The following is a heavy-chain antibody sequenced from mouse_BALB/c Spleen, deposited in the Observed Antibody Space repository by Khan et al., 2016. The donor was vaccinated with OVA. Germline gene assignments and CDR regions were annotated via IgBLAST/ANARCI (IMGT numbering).Heavy chain of an antibody. CDR3: ARKDYYDYDPFPY. J-gene: IGHJ3*01. V-gene: IGHV3-2*02. CDR2: INYSGNT. Sequence: EVQLQESGPGLVKPSQSLSLTCTVTGYSITSEYAWNWIRQFPGNKLEWMGYINYSGNTRFNPSLKSRTSIPRDTSKNQFFLPLNSVTTEDTATYYCARKDYYDYDPFPYWGQGTLVTVSA. D-gene: IGHD2-4*01. CDR1: GYSITSEYA.